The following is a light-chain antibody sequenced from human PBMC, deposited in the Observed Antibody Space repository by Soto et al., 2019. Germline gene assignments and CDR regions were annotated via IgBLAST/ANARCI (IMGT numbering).Light chain of an antibody. J-gene: IGLJ2*01. V-gene: IGLV3-21*02. CDR2: DDS. CDR1: NIGSKS. CDR3: QLWDSSSDHVV. Sequence: SYELTQPPSVSVAPGQTARIPCGGNNIGSKSVHWYQQKPGQAPVLVVYDDSGRPSGIPERFSGSNSGNAATLTISRVEAGDEADYYCQLWDSSSDHVVFGGGTTLTVL.